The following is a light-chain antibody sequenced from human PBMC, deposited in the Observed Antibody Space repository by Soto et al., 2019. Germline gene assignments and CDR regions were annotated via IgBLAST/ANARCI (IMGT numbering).Light chain of an antibody. V-gene: IGKV1-5*01. Sequence: DIQMTQSPSTLSASVGDRVTITCRASQSISSRLAWYQQKPGIPPKLLISDASSLQSGVPSSFSGSGSGTEFTLTISSLQPDDFATYYCRHFNSYSATFGGGTKVDIK. CDR1: QSISSR. CDR3: RHFNSYSAT. J-gene: IGKJ4*01. CDR2: DAS.